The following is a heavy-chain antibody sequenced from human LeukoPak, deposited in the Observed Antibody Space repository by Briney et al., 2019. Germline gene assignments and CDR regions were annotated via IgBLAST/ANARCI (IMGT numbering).Heavy chain of an antibody. CDR2: INHSGST. CDR1: GGSFSGYY. Sequence: PSETLSLTCAVYGGSFSGYYWSWIRQPPGKGLDWIGEINHSGSTNYNPSLKSRVTISVDTSKNQFSLKLSSVTAADTAVYYCARRDYVWGSYRPFDYWGQGTLVTVSS. V-gene: IGHV4-34*01. D-gene: IGHD3-16*02. J-gene: IGHJ4*02. CDR3: ARRDYVWGSYRPFDY.